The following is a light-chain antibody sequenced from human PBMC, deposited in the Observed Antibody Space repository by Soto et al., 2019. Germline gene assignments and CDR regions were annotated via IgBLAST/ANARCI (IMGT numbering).Light chain of an antibody. CDR1: SSDVGGYTY. CDR2: HVS. CDR3: SSYTSSSTVV. J-gene: IGLJ2*01. Sequence: QSVLTQPASVSGSPGQSITISCTGTSSDVGGYTYVSWYQQHPGKAPKLMIYHVSNRPSGVSNRFSGSKSGNTASLIISGLQAEDEADYYCSSYTSSSTVVFGGGTKLTVL. V-gene: IGLV2-14*03.